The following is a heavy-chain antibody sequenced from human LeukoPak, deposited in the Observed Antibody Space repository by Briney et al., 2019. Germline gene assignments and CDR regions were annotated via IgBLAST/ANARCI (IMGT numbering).Heavy chain of an antibody. CDR3: ACPYRSRFDY. J-gene: IGHJ4*02. CDR1: GFTFSDFH. CDR2: ITNSGSDI. V-gene: IGHV3-11*01. D-gene: IGHD6-13*01. Sequence: EGSLRLSCVVSGFTFSDFHMSWLRQAPGKGLEWISYITNSGSDIEYADSVKGRFTISWDNAKKSLYLEMNTLRAEDTAIYYCACPYRSRFDYWGQGTLVTVSS.